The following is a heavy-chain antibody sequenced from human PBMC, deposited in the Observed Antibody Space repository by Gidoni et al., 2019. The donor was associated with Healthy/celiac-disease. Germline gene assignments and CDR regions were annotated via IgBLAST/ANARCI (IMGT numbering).Heavy chain of an antibody. Sequence: EVHLVESGGGLVQPGGSLSLACPASGFTLSRYWMSWVRQAPGKGLEWVANIKQDGSEKYYVDSVKGRFTISRDNAKNSLYLQMNSLRAEDTAVYYCARAFLWELTDAFDIWGQGTMVTVSS. CDR1: GFTLSRYW. CDR3: ARAFLWELTDAFDI. J-gene: IGHJ3*02. D-gene: IGHD1-26*01. V-gene: IGHV3-7*03. CDR2: IKQDGSEK.